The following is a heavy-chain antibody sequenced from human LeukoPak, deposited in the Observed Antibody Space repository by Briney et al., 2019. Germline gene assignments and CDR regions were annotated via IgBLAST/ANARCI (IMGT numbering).Heavy chain of an antibody. D-gene: IGHD2-15*01. CDR3: ARPNMPRALLRKGYWFDP. CDR2: IYTSGST. Sequence: PSETLSLTCTVSGGSISSGSYYWSWIRQPAGKGLEWIGRIYTSGSTNYNPSLKSRVTISVDTSKNQFSLKLSSVTAADTAVYYCARPNMPRALLRKGYWFDPWGQGTLVTVSS. V-gene: IGHV4-61*02. J-gene: IGHJ5*02. CDR1: GGSISSGSYY.